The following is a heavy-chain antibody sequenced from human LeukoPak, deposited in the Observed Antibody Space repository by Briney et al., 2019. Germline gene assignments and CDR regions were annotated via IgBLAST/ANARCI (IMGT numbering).Heavy chain of an antibody. CDR3: ARHLYSSSPNLDY. Sequence: GESLKISCKGSGYSFTNYWISWVRQMPGKGLGWMGTIDPSDSYTNYSPSFQGHVTISADKSITTAYLQWSSLTASDTAIYYCARHLYSSSPNLDYWGQGTLVTVSS. CDR1: GYSFTNYW. V-gene: IGHV5-10-1*01. CDR2: IDPSDSYT. D-gene: IGHD6-6*01. J-gene: IGHJ4*02.